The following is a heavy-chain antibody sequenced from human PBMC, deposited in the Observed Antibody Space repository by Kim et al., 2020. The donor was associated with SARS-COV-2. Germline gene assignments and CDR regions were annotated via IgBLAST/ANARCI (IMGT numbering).Heavy chain of an antibody. CDR2: IKQDGSEK. CDR3: ARVPGHFTYSSGWSNSDY. CDR1: GFTFSSYW. D-gene: IGHD6-19*01. V-gene: IGHV3-7*04. Sequence: GGSLRLSCAASGFTFSSYWMSWVRQAPGKGLEWVANIKQDGSEKYYVDSVKGRFTISRDNAKNSLYLQMNSLRAEDTAVYYCARVPGHFTYSSGWSNSDYWGQGTLVTVSS. J-gene: IGHJ4*02.